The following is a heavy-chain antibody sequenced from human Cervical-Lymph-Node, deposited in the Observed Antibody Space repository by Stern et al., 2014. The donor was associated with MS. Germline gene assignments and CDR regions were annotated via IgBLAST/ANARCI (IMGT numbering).Heavy chain of an antibody. CDR2: IIPMFETT. D-gene: IGHD2-15*01. V-gene: IGHV1-69*06. CDR3: ASNLLGYCSGGYCYSDN. Sequence: VQLVQSGAVVKKPGSSVKVSCKASGGTFSNYAVIWVRQAPGQGLEWMGGIIPMFETTTDAQKFQGRVTITADKYTGTAYLEVSSLRSEDTAVYYCASNLLGYCSGGYCYSDNWGQGTLVTVSS. J-gene: IGHJ4*02. CDR1: GGTFSNYA.